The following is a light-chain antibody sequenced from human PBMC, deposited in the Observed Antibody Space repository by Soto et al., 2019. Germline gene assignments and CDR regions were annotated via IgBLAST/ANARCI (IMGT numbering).Light chain of an antibody. J-gene: IGKJ5*01. Sequence: DIQMTQSPSSLSASVGDRVTITCQASQNINNYLNWYQQKPGRAPKLLIYDASNLEAGVPSRFRGSGSGTDFTLTIIRLQPEDSATYYCQQYETLPTFGHGTRLEMK. V-gene: IGKV1-33*01. CDR2: DAS. CDR3: QQYETLPT. CDR1: QNINNY.